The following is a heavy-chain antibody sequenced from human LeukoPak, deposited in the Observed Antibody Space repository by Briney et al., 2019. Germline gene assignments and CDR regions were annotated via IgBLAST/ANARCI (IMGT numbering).Heavy chain of an antibody. CDR2: MYYSGSS. D-gene: IGHD2-2*01. CDR3: ARERREQLLPPYTRSVTYFDY. V-gene: IGHV4-61*05. J-gene: IGHJ4*02. Sequence: PSETLSLTCTVSGYSISNAYYWGWIRPPPGKGLEWIGYMYYSGSSNYKPSLKSRVTISIDKSKSQFSLQLSSVTAADTAVYYCARERREQLLPPYTRSVTYFDYWGQGTLVTVSS. CDR1: GYSISNAYY.